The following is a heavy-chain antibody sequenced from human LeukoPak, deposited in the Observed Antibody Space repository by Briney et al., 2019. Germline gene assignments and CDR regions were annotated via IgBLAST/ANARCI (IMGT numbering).Heavy chain of an antibody. CDR2: INSDGSST. CDR3: ATLPNTVNTRDEGPRDY. D-gene: IGHD4-17*01. CDR1: GFTFSSYW. Sequence: TGGSLRLSCAASGFTFSSYWMHWVRHAPGKGLVWVSRINSDGSSTSYADSVKGRLTISRDNAKNTLYLQMNSLRAEDTAVYYCATLPNTVNTRDEGPRDYWGQGTLVTVSS. J-gene: IGHJ4*02. V-gene: IGHV3-74*01.